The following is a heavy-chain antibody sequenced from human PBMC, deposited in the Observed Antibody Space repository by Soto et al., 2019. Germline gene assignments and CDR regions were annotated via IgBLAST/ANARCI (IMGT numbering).Heavy chain of an antibody. CDR2: INHSGST. V-gene: IGHV4-34*01. Sequence: SETLSLTCAVYGGSFSGYYWSWIRQPPGKGLEWIGEINHSGSTNYNPSLKSRVTISVDTSKNQFSLKLSSVTAADTAVYYCARGSVPGIAVASALDYWGQGTLVTVSS. CDR3: ARGSVPGIAVASALDY. J-gene: IGHJ4*02. D-gene: IGHD6-19*01. CDR1: GGSFSGYY.